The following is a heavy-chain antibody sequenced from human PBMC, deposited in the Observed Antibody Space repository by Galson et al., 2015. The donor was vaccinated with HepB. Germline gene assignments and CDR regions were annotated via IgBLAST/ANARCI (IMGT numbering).Heavy chain of an antibody. D-gene: IGHD6-19*01. CDR2: ISGSGGST. CDR1: GFTFSSYA. J-gene: IGHJ6*02. Sequence: SLRLSCAASGFTFSSYAMSWVRQAPGKGRAWVSAISGSGGSTYYADSAKGPFTNSRDNSKNTLYLQMNNLKADETAVYYCAKDVFSRCGWYHEYGGAGPYYLDDWGQGTTVTVSS. CDR3: AKDVFSRCGWYHEYGGAGPYYLDD. V-gene: IGHV3-23*01.